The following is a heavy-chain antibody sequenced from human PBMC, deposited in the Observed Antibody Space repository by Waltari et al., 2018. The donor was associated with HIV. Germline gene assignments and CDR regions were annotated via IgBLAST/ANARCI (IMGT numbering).Heavy chain of an antibody. CDR2: ITPFNGNT. V-gene: IGHV1-45*02. Sequence: QMQLVESGAEVKKTGSSVKVSCKASGYTFTYRYLHWVRQATEQALEWMGWITPFNGNTNYAQKFQDRVTITRDRSMSTAYMELSSLRFEDTAMYYCARSRDYGSGKDYDMDVWGQGTTVTVSS. D-gene: IGHD3-10*01. J-gene: IGHJ6*02. CDR1: GYTFTYRY. CDR3: ARSRDYGSGKDYDMDV.